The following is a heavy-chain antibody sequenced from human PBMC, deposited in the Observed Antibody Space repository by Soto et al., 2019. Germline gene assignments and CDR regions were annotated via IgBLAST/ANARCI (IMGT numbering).Heavy chain of an antibody. CDR2: ISYDGSKK. Sequence: QVQLVESGGGVVQPGRSLRLSCAASGFTFSSYGMHWVRQAPGKGLEWVAVISYDGSKKYYADSVKGRFTISRDNSKNTLYLQMNSLRAEDTAVYYCAKFQTSTTLDYWGQGTLVTVSS. D-gene: IGHD1-1*01. CDR3: AKFQTSTTLDY. CDR1: GFTFSSYG. J-gene: IGHJ4*02. V-gene: IGHV3-30*18.